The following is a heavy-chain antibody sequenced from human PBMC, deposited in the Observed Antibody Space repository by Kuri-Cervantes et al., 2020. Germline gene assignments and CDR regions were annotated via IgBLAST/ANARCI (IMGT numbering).Heavy chain of an antibody. D-gene: IGHD6-19*01. Sequence: GESLKISCAASAFSFRSYAMHWVRQAPGKGLEWVAVISSDGSNRFYVDSVEGRFTISRDNSNNILYLQMNSLRPDDTALYYCAKRRCSGSAADGFDIWGRGTMVTVSS. CDR1: AFSFRSYA. J-gene: IGHJ3*02. CDR2: ISSDGSNR. V-gene: IGHV3-30*18. CDR3: AKRRCSGSAADGFDI.